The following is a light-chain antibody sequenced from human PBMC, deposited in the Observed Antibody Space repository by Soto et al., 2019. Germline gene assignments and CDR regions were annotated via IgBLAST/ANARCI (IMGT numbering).Light chain of an antibody. V-gene: IGKV1-5*01. Sequence: IQLTQSPSSLSASVGDRVTITSRASQSITNRLAWYQQKPGKAPKVLIYDASNLEYGVPSRLSGSGFGTEFILTTRSLQPDDFATYWCQHYGGMWTFGQGTKVDIK. CDR3: QHYGGMWT. CDR1: QSITNR. J-gene: IGKJ1*01. CDR2: DAS.